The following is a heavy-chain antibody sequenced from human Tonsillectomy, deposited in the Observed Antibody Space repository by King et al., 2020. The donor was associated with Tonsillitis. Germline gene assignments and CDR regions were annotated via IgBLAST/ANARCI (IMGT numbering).Heavy chain of an antibody. Sequence: VQLVESGGGLARPGGSLRLSCKASGFTFRMFWMSWVRQAPGQGLEWVANIDLDGNDKYYVDSVEGRFAVSRDKDRNSLFLEMNSLRAEDTAIYFCARLNYNDYLDIWGQGTLVTVSS. CDR3: ARLNYNDYLDI. V-gene: IGHV3-7*03. CDR1: GFTFRMFW. J-gene: IGHJ4*02. CDR2: IDLDGNDK. D-gene: IGHD1-7*01.